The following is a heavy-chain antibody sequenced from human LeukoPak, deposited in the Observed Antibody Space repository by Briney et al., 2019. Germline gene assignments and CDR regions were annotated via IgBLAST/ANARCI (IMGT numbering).Heavy chain of an antibody. CDR3: AGGMTGGDY. J-gene: IGHJ4*02. D-gene: IGHD3-9*01. CDR1: GYTFTAYY. Sequence: GASVKVSCKASGYTFTAYYIHWVRQAPGQGLEWMGWINPNSGDTNCAQKFQGRVTMTRDTSISTAYMELGRLKSDDTALYHCAGGMTGGDYWGQGTLVTVSS. CDR2: INPNSGDT. V-gene: IGHV1-2*02.